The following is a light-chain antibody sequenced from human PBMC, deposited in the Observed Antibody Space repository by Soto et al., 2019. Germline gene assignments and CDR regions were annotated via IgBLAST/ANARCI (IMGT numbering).Light chain of an antibody. V-gene: IGKV1-39*01. CDR2: AAS. Sequence: DIQMTQSPSSLSASVGDRVTITCRASQSIGTYVNWYQQKPGKAPKLLIFAASSLQSGVPSRFSGSGSGTDFTITISGLQPEDFATYYCQQSYGALSYTFGQGTKLEIK. CDR1: QSIGTY. J-gene: IGKJ2*01. CDR3: QQSYGALSYT.